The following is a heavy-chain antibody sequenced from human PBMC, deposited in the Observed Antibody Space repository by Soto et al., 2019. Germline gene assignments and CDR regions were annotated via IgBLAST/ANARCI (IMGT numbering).Heavy chain of an antibody. CDR2: IDDSGGST. CDR1: GFTFSSYA. J-gene: IGHJ6*02. D-gene: IGHD3-3*01. V-gene: IGHV3-23*01. CDR3: AKVLYYDFSSYYYYGMDV. Sequence: GGSLRLSCAASGFTFSSYAMSWVRQAPGKGLEWVSAIDDSGGSTFYADSVKGRFTIARDNSKDTLFLQMNSLRAEDTAVYYCAKVLYYDFSSYYYYGMDVWGQGTTVTVSS.